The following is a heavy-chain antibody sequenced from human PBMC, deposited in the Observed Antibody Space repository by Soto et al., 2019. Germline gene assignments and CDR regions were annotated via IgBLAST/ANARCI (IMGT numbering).Heavy chain of an antibody. Sequence: ASVKVSCKASGYTFTSYGISWVRQAPGQGLEWMGWISAYNGSTNYAQKLQGRVTMTTDTSTSTAYMELRSLRSDDTAVYYCAREMGYSYGHGWFDPWGQGTLVTVSS. J-gene: IGHJ5*02. CDR1: GYTFTSYG. D-gene: IGHD5-18*01. V-gene: IGHV1-18*01. CDR2: ISAYNGST. CDR3: AREMGYSYGHGWFDP.